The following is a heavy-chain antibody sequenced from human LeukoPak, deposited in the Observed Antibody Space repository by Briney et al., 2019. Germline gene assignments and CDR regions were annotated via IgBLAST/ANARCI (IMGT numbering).Heavy chain of an antibody. Sequence: PSETLSLTCTVSGGSISSYYWSWIRQPPGKGLEWIGYIYYSGSTNYNPSLKSRVTISVDTSKNQFSLKLSSVTAADTAVYYCARAGYYGSGSYYRYYYYYMDVWGKGTAVTASS. J-gene: IGHJ6*03. CDR1: GGSISSYY. D-gene: IGHD3-10*01. CDR2: IYYSGST. V-gene: IGHV4-59*12. CDR3: ARAGYYGSGSYYRYYYYYMDV.